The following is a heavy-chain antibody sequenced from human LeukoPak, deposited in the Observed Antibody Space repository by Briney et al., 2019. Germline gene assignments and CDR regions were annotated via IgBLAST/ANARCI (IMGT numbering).Heavy chain of an antibody. CDR1: GGTFSSYA. CDR2: IIPMFGTA. Sequence: ASVKVSCKASGGTFSSYAISWVRQAPGQGLEWMGGIIPMFGTANYAQKFQGRVTITADESTSTAYMELSSLRSEDTDIYYCARRSLDYYDSPGYEWYWYFDFWGRGTLVTVSS. D-gene: IGHD3-22*01. V-gene: IGHV1-69*13. CDR3: ARRSLDYYDSPGYEWYWYFDF. J-gene: IGHJ2*01.